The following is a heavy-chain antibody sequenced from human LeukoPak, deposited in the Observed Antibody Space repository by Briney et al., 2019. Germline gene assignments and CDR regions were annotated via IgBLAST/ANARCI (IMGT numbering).Heavy chain of an antibody. CDR1: GFTFSSYG. CDR3: ARGESITMVRGVPDY. J-gene: IGHJ4*02. CDR2: IRYDGSNK. V-gene: IGHV3-30*02. Sequence: GGSLRLSCAASGFTFSSYGMHWVRQAPGKGLEWVAFIRYDGSNKYYADSVKGRFTISRDNSKNTLYLQMNSLRAEDTAVYYCARGESITMVRGVPDYWGQGTLVTVSS. D-gene: IGHD3-10*01.